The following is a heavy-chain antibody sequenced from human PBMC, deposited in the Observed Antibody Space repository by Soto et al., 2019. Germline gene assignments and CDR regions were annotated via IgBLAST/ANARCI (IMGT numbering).Heavy chain of an antibody. CDR3: ARVTTILNWFDP. J-gene: IGHJ5*02. V-gene: IGHV4-31*03. D-gene: IGHD3-3*01. Sequence: PSETLSLTCTVSGGSINSGGYYWSWIRQHPGKGLEWIGFIYYSGSTYYNPSLKSRLAISLDTSKNPFSLKLTSVTAADTAVYFCARVTTILNWFDPWGQGTLVTVSS. CDR2: IYYSGST. CDR1: GGSINSGGYY.